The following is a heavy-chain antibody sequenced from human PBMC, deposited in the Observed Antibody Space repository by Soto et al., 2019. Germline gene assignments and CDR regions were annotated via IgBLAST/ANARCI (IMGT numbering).Heavy chain of an antibody. Sequence: EVQLVESGGGLVQPGGSLKLSCAASGFTFSDSTMHWVRQTSGRGLEWLGRIRSKVNNLETVYAASVKGMFTISREDSKNTANLQMNRLKTEETAVYYCTRLITPLDYWGRGTLVTVSS. CDR2: IRSKVNNLET. J-gene: IGHJ4*02. CDR1: GFTFSDST. CDR3: TRLITPLDY. V-gene: IGHV3-73*02. D-gene: IGHD3-16*01.